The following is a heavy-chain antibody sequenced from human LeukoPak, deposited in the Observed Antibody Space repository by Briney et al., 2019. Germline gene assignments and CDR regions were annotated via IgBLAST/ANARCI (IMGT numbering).Heavy chain of an antibody. J-gene: IGHJ3*02. CDR3: ARESYGSNAFDI. D-gene: IGHD4-23*01. CDR2: ISTSGSTI. CDR1: EFTFRDYY. Sequence: GGSQRLSCAASEFTFRDYYMYWIRQAPGKGLEWLSYISTSGSTIFYADSVKGRFTISRDNAKDSLYLQMNSLRADDTAVYYCARESYGSNAFDIWGPGTLVTFSS. V-gene: IGHV3-11*04.